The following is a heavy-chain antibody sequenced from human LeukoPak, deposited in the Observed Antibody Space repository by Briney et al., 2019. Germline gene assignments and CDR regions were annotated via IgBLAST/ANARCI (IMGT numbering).Heavy chain of an antibody. CDR2: INSDGSGT. J-gene: IGHJ4*02. Sequence: GGSLRLSCAASGFTFSTYWMHWVRQAPGKGLVWVSRINSDGSGTSYADSVKGRFTISRDNAKNTLYLQMNTLRVEDTAVYYCARAPSGSSTTSFDYWRQGTLVTVSS. V-gene: IGHV3-74*01. D-gene: IGHD1/OR15-1a*01. CDR3: ARAPSGSSTTSFDY. CDR1: GFTFSTYW.